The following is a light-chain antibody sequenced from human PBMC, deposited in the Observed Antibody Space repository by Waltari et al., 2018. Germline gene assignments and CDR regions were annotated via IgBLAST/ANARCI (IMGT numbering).Light chain of an antibody. Sequence: CRASQIIFRALAWYQQKPGQAPRLLIYDVSTRASGIPDRFSGSGSGTDFSLTISRLEPEDFAVYYCQHYVRLPVTFGQGTKLEFK. CDR2: DVS. CDR3: QHYVRLPVT. V-gene: IGKV3-20*01. CDR1: QIIFRA. J-gene: IGKJ1*01.